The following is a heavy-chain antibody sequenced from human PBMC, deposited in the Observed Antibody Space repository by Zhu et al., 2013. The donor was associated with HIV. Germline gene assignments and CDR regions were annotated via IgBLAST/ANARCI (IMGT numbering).Heavy chain of an antibody. V-gene: IGHV4-38-2*01. J-gene: IGHJ3*02. Sequence: QSPGKGLEWIGSMYRNGLTHYNTSLESRVTISIDTSRDQFSLKLASVTAADTAVYFCARKSRISGAFDIWGQGTVVTVSS. CDR3: ARKSRISGAFDI. CDR2: MYRNGLT.